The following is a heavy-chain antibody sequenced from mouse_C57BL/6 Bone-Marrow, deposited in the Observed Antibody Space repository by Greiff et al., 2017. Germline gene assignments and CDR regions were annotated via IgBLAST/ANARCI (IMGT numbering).Heavy chain of an antibody. D-gene: IGHD1-1*01. V-gene: IGHV1-56*01. J-gene: IGHJ3*01. CDR2: IFPGSGST. CDR1: GYTFTSHW. CDR3: ARGSHYYGSGFAC. Sequence: VQLQQSGPELVRPGASVKISCKAPGYTFTSHWMQWVRQRPGQGLEWIGEIFPGSGSTYYNEKFKGKATLTVDTYSSTAYMRLSSLTSEDSAVYVCARGSHYYGSGFACWGQGTLVTVSA.